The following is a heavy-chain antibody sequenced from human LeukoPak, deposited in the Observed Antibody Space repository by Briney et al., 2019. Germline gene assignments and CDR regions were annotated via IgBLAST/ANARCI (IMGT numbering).Heavy chain of an antibody. D-gene: IGHD6-19*01. Sequence: PSETLSLTCAVYGGSFSGYYWSWIRQPPGKGLEWIGEINHSGGTNYNPSLKSRVTISVDTSKNQFSLKLSSVTAADTAVYYCARDPSSGRNYWGQGTLVTVSS. V-gene: IGHV4-34*01. CDR2: INHSGGT. CDR1: GGSFSGYY. J-gene: IGHJ4*02. CDR3: ARDPSSGRNY.